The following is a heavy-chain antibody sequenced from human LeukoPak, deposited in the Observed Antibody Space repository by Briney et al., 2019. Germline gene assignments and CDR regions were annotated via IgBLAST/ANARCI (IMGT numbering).Heavy chain of an antibody. CDR3: ARAGITMVRGVISYY. J-gene: IGHJ4*02. CDR2: IKQDGNEK. CDR1: GFTFSSYW. Sequence: GGSLRLSCAASGFTFSSYWMSWVRQAPGKGLEWVANIKQDGNEKYYVDSVKGRFTISRDNAKNSLYLQMNSLRAEDTAVYYCARAGITMVRGVISYYWGQGTLVTVSS. D-gene: IGHD3-10*01. V-gene: IGHV3-7*01.